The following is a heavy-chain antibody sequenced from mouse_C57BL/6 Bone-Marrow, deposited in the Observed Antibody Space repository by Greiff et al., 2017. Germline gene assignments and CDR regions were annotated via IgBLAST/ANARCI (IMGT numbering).Heavy chain of an antibody. CDR1: GFSLTSYA. CDR2: IWPGGGT. D-gene: IGHD1-1*01. V-gene: IGHV2-9-1*01. Sequence: VKLVESGPGLVAPSQSLSITCTVSGFSLTSYAISWVRQPPGKGLEWLGVIWPGGGTTYNSALKSRLGISKDNSKSQVFLKMNSLQTDDPARYYCARHHYSGSSWFAYWGQGTRVTVSA. J-gene: IGHJ3*01. CDR3: ARHHYSGSSWFAY.